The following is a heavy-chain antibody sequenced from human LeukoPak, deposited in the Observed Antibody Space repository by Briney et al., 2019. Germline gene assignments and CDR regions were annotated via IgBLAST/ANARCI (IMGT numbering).Heavy chain of an antibody. V-gene: IGHV3-23*01. CDR2: ISGSGGST. CDR3: AKDYRSAYSSSLSYNWFDP. D-gene: IGHD6-13*01. J-gene: IGHJ5*02. CDR1: GFTFSSYA. Sequence: PGGSLRLSCAASGFTFSSYAMSWVRQAPGKGLEWVSVISGSGGSTYYADSVKGRFTISRDNSKNTLYLQMNSLRAEDTAVYYCAKDYRSAYSSSLSYNWFDPWGQGTLVTVSS.